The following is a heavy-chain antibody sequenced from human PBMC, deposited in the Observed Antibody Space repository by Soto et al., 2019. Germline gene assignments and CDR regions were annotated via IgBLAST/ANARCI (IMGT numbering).Heavy chain of an antibody. D-gene: IGHD6-13*01. CDR2: IYYSGSI. J-gene: IGHJ5*02. CDR3: VRNRNSRGSRYWVDP. V-gene: IGHV4-39*01. Sequence: LXLTCTLSKGSISRSDYSWGLILQPPGKGLEWIATIYYSGSIYYNPSLKGRISISVDTSKNQFSLKLSSVTAADTAVYYCVRNRNSRGSRYWVDPCGQRTLVTVSS. CDR1: KGSISRSDYS.